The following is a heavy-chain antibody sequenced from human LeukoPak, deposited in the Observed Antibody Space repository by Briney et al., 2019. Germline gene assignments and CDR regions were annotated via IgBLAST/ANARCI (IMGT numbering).Heavy chain of an antibody. J-gene: IGHJ4*02. V-gene: IGHV4-39*01. D-gene: IGHD6-13*01. CDR1: GGSISSTSYY. Sequence: PSETLSPTCTASGGSISSTSYYWGWIRRPPGRGLEWIGGIIYSGNTKYNPSLKSRVTISVDTTKNQFSLKLTSVTATDTAVYFCVRHFHGSGYVVDFWGQGTLVTVSS. CDR3: VRHFHGSGYVVDF. CDR2: IIYSGNT.